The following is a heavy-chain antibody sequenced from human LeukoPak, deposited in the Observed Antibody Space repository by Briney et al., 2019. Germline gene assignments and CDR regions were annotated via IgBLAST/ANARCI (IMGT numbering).Heavy chain of an antibody. V-gene: IGHV4-59*01. CDR1: GGSISSYY. Sequence: SETLSLTCTVSGGSISSYYWSWIRQPPGKGLEWIGYIYYSGSTNYNPSLKSRVTISVDTSKNQFSLKLSSVTAADTAVYYCARVVAPGSIDYWGQGTLVTVSS. D-gene: IGHD2-15*01. CDR2: IYYSGST. CDR3: ARVVAPGSIDY. J-gene: IGHJ4*02.